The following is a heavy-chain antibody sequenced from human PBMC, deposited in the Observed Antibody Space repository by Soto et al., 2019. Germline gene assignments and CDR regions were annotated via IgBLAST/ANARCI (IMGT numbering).Heavy chain of an antibody. CDR1: GDSVSSNSAA. CDR2: TYYRSKWYN. D-gene: IGHD2-2*01. Sequence: SQTLSLTCAISGDSVSSNSAAWNWIRQSPSRGLEWLGRTYYRSKWYNDYAVSVKSRITINPDTSKNQFSLQLNSVTPEDTAVYYSARGLFAARVAVVTAARQYHYGMGIWHQESTVTVSS. V-gene: IGHV6-1*01. J-gene: IGHJ6*02. CDR3: ARGLFAARVAVVTAARQYHYGMGI.